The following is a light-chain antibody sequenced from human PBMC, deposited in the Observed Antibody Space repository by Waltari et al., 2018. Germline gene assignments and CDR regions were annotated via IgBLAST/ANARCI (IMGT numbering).Light chain of an antibody. CDR3: QKYERLPAT. V-gene: IGKV3-20*01. J-gene: IGKJ1*01. CDR2: DAS. Sequence: EIVLTQSPGTLSLSPGETATLACRASQSVSRALAWYQQKPGQAPRLLIYDASRRAPGIPDRFSGSGSGTDFSLTISRLEPEDFAVYYCQKYERLPATFGQGTKVEIK. CDR1: QSVSRA.